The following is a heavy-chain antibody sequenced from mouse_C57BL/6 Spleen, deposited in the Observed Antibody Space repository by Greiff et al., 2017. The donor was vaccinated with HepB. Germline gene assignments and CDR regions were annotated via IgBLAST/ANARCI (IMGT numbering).Heavy chain of an antibody. Sequence: QVHVKQPGAELVKPGASVKMSCKASGYTFTSYWITWVKQRPGQGLEWIGEIYPGSGSTNYNEKFKSKATLTVDTSSSTAYMQLSSLTSEDSAVYYCARKELGYYDYDRFAYWGQGTLVTVSA. CDR2: IYPGSGST. V-gene: IGHV1-55*01. J-gene: IGHJ3*01. CDR1: GYTFTSYW. CDR3: ARKELGYYDYDRFAY. D-gene: IGHD2-4*01.